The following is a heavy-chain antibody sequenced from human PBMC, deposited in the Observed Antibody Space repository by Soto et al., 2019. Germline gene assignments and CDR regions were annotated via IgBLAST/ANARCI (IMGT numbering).Heavy chain of an antibody. Sequence: PGESLKISCKGSGYSFTSYWIGWVRQMPGKGLELMVIIYPGDSDTRYSPSFQGQVTISADKSISTAYLQWSSLNASDTAMYYCARHGRGIFGAVTGMYXWGQGTTFTVS. J-gene: IGHJ6*02. CDR2: IYPGDSDT. D-gene: IGHD3-3*01. CDR1: GYSFTSYW. CDR3: ARHGRGIFGAVTGMYX. V-gene: IGHV5-51*01.